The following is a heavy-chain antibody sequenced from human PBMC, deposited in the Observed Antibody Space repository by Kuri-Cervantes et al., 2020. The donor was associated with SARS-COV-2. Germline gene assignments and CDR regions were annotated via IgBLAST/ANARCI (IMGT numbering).Heavy chain of an antibody. J-gene: IGHJ5*02. CDR2: IIPIFGTA. D-gene: IGHD6-13*01. Sequence: SVKVSCKASGYTFTSYYMHWVRQAPGQGLEWMGGIIPIFGTANYAQKFQGRVTITADESTSTAYMELSSLRSEDTAVYYCARVGWQQLVHWFDPWGQGTLVTVSS. V-gene: IGHV1-69*13. CDR1: GYTFTSYY. CDR3: ARVGWQQLVHWFDP.